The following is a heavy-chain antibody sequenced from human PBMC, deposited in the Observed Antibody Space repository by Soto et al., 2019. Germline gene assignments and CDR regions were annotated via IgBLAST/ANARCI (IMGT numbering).Heavy chain of an antibody. J-gene: IGHJ6*02. V-gene: IGHV1-3*01. Sequence: ASVKVSCKASGYTFTSYAMHWVRQAPGQSLEWIGWINAGNGNTKYSQKFQGRVTITRDTSASTAYMELSSLRSEDTAVYYCAREINCSGGSCSLHFYYYYGMDVWGQGTTVTVSS. CDR3: AREINCSGGSCSLHFYYYYGMDV. D-gene: IGHD2-15*01. CDR2: INAGNGNT. CDR1: GYTFTSYA.